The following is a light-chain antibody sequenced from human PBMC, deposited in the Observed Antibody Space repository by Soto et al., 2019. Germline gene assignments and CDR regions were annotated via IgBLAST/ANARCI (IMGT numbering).Light chain of an antibody. CDR2: LEGSGSY. CDR1: SGHSSYI. V-gene: IGLV4-60*03. CDR3: ETWDSNFWV. Sequence: QLVLTQSSSASASLGSSVKLTCTLSSGHSSYIIAWHQQQPGKAPRYLMKLEGSGSYNKGSGVPDRFSGSSSGADRYLTISHLQSEDEADYYCETWDSNFWVFGGGTKLTVL. J-gene: IGLJ3*02.